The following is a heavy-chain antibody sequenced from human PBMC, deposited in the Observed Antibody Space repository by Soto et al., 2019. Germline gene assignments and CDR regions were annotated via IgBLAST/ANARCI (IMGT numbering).Heavy chain of an antibody. V-gene: IGHV4-39*01. Sequence: QLQLQESGPGLVKPSETLSLTCTVSGGSISSSSYYWGWIRQPPGKGLEWIGSIYYSGSTYYNPSLKSRVTRSVDTSKNQFSLKLSYVTAADTAVYYCARQRVEYYDFWSGYTSQIIDYWGQGTLVTVSS. D-gene: IGHD3-3*01. CDR2: IYYSGST. J-gene: IGHJ4*02. CDR3: ARQRVEYYDFWSGYTSQIIDY. CDR1: GGSISSSSYY.